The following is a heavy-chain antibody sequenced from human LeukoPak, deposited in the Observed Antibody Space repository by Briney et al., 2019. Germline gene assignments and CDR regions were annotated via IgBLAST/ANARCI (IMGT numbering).Heavy chain of an antibody. V-gene: IGHV1-69*04. CDR3: ATSSSGSYPYYYYYGMDV. CDR2: IIPILGIA. D-gene: IGHD3-10*01. J-gene: IGHJ6*02. Sequence: SVKVSCKASGGTFSSYAISWVRQAPGQGLEWMGRIIPILGIANYAQKLQGRVTITADKSTSTAYMELSSLRSEDTAVYYCATSSSGSYPYYYYYGMDVWGQGTTVTVSS. CDR1: GGTFSSYA.